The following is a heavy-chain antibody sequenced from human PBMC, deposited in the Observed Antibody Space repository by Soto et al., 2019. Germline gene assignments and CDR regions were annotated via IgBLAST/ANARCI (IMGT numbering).Heavy chain of an antibody. V-gene: IGHV3-23*01. CDR3: AKDRYCSGGSYYSPNWFDP. J-gene: IGHJ5*02. D-gene: IGHD2-15*01. CDR1: GFTFSSYA. CDR2: ISGSGGST. Sequence: EVQLLESGGGLVQPGGSLRLSCAASGFTFSSYAMSWVRQAPGKGLEWVSAISGSGGSTYYADSVKGRFTISRDNSKNTLYLQMNSLRAEDTAVYYCAKDRYCSGGSYYSPNWFDPWGQGTLVTVSS.